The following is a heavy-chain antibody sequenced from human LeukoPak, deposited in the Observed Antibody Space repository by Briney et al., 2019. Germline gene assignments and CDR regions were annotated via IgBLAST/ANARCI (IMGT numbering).Heavy chain of an antibody. V-gene: IGHV3-33*01. CDR3: ARDQYSSGWSLGVH. D-gene: IGHD6-19*01. CDR1: GFTFSTYG. J-gene: IGHJ4*02. Sequence: GGSLRLSCVASGFTFSTYGMHWVRQAPGKGLEWVAVIWYDGSNKYYADSVKGRFTISRDNSKNTLYLQMNSLRAEDTAVYYCARDQYSSGWSLGVHWGQGTLVTVSS. CDR2: IWYDGSNK.